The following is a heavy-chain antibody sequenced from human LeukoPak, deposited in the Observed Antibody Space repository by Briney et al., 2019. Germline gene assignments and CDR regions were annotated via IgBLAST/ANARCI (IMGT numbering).Heavy chain of an antibody. V-gene: IGHV4-61*01. CDR1: GGSVSSGTYY. J-gene: IGHJ4*02. CDR3: ARDRVRGNSNPFFDY. D-gene: IGHD4-11*01. CDR2: IYYSGTT. Sequence: PSETLSLTCTVSGGSVSSGTYYWSWVRQPPGKGLEWIGYIYYSGTTNYNPSLKSRVTISVDTSKNQFSLKLSSVTAADTAVYYCARDRVRGNSNPFFDYWGQGTLVTVSS.